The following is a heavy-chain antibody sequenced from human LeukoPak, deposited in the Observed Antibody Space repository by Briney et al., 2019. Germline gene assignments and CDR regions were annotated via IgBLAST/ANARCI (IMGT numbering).Heavy chain of an antibody. Sequence: SETLSLTCTVSGGSISDDNYYWAWIRQPPGKGLEWIGNISSRKNTYYNLSLESRITISVDTSKNQFSLKLSSVTAADTAVYYCARRWQLVNLYYFDYWGQGTLVTVSS. V-gene: IGHV4-39*01. J-gene: IGHJ4*02. CDR1: GGSISDDNYY. D-gene: IGHD6-13*01. CDR2: ISSRKNT. CDR3: ARRWQLVNLYYFDY.